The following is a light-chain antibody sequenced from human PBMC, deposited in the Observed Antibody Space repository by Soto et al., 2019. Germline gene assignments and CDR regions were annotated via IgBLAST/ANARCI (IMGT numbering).Light chain of an antibody. V-gene: IGKV3-15*01. CDR3: QQYHNWPVT. CDR2: GAS. J-gene: IGKJ4*01. CDR1: QNVYNK. Sequence: EIVMTQSPATLSVSPGERVTFSCRASQNVYNKLAWYQHKPGQAPRLLISGASTGATGVPPRFSGSGAGTDFTVSVNSLQSEAISVYYCQQYHNWPVTFGGGTKVEIK.